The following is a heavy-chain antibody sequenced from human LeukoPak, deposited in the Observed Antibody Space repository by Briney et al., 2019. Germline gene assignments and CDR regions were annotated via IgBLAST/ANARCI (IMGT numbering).Heavy chain of an antibody. Sequence: GGSLRLSCAASGFTFSSYSMNWVRQAPGKGLEWISYISSSSDTIYYADSVKGQFTISRDNAKNSLYLQVNNLRAEDTAVYYCARGSSDFYFDYWGQGTLVTVSS. CDR2: ISSSSDTI. CDR3: ARGSSDFYFDY. J-gene: IGHJ4*02. V-gene: IGHV3-48*01. CDR1: GFTFSSYS. D-gene: IGHD3-22*01.